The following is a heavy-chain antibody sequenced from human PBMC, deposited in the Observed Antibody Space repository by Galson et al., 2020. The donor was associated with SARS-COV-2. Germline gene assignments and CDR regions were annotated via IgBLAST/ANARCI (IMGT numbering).Heavy chain of an antibody. CDR2: INWNGGST. CDR1: GFTFDDYG. V-gene: IGHV3-20*04. J-gene: IGHJ6*02. Sequence: GGSLRLSCAASGFTFDDYGMSWVRQAPGKGLEWVSGINWNGGSTGYADSVKGRFTISRDNAKNSLYLQMNSLRAEDTALDYCSRVRYSSSWYYYGMDVWGQGTTVTVSS. CDR3: SRVRYSSSWYYYGMDV. D-gene: IGHD6-13*01.